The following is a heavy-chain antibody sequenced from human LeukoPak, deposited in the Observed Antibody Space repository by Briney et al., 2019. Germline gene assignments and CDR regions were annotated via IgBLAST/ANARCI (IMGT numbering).Heavy chain of an antibody. CDR3: AGHHPRNTVDF. CDR2: ISHSGST. J-gene: IGHJ4*02. CDR1: GGSISNYY. V-gene: IGHV4-59*08. D-gene: IGHD2/OR15-2a*01. Sequence: SETLSLTCTVSGGSISNYYWSWIRQPPGKGLEWIGYISHSGSTNYSPSLKSRVTISLDTSKNQFSLRLSSVTAADTAVYYCAGHHPRNTVDFWGQGTLVTVSS.